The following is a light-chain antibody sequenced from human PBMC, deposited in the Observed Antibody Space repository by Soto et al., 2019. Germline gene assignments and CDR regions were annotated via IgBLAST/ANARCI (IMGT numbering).Light chain of an antibody. CDR2: GAS. Sequence: EIVMTQSPATLSVSPGARATLSCRASQSISSNLAWYQHKPGQAPRLLIYGASTRVNDVPAKFSGSGSGAEFTLTISSLQSEDFAVYYCQQYNNWPRTFGQGTKVEIK. CDR3: QQYNNWPRT. V-gene: IGKV3-15*01. CDR1: QSISSN. J-gene: IGKJ1*01.